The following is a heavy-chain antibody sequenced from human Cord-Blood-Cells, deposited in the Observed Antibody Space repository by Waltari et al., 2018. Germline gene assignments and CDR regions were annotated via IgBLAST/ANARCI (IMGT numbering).Heavy chain of an antibody. CDR2: IYYSGST. D-gene: IGHD7-27*01. CDR3: ATRSIWGYFDY. J-gene: IGHJ4*02. CDR1: AGSISSHY. Sequence: QVQLQESGPGLVKPSETLSLTCTVPAGSISSHYWSWIRQPPGKGLEWIGYIYYSGSTNYNPSLKSRVTISVDTSKNQFSLKLSSVTAADTAVYYCATRSIWGYFDYWGQGTLVTVSS. V-gene: IGHV4-59*11.